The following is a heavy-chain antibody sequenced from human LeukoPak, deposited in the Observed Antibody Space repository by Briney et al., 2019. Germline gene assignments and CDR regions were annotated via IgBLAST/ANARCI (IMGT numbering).Heavy chain of an antibody. J-gene: IGHJ4*02. CDR1: GFTFSNYA. D-gene: IGHD6-19*01. CDR3: AKDTAVTGTMYYFDY. V-gene: IGHV3-23*01. Sequence: PGGSLRLSCAASGFTFSNYAMTWVRQAPGKGLEWVSGISGSGGSTYYADSVKGRFTISRDNSKSTLYLQMNSLRAEDTAIYYYAKDTAVTGTMYYFDYWGQGTLVTVSS. CDR2: ISGSGGST.